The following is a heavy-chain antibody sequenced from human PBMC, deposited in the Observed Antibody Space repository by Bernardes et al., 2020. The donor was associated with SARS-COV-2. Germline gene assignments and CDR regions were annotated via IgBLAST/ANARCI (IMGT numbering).Heavy chain of an antibody. J-gene: IGHJ3*01. Sequence: ASVKVSCRASGYTFTAYYLHWVRQAPGQGLEWMGWIYPSSGATEYAQNFQGRVTMTRDTSVSTAYMELSTLNLDDTAVYYCAAVTWSQRDGFDVWGQGTLVTVS. D-gene: IGHD1-26*01. CDR1: GYTFTAYY. CDR3: AAVTWSQRDGFDV. V-gene: IGHV1-2*02. CDR2: IYPSSGAT.